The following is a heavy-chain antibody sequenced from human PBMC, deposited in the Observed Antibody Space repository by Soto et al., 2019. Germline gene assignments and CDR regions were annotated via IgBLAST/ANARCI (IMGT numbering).Heavy chain of an antibody. D-gene: IGHD4-17*01. CDR3: ASSTFDYGDYVFDP. CDR1: GYTFTSYG. Sequence: LVKVSCKASGYTFTSYGISWVRQAPGQGLEWMGWISAYNGNTNYAQKLQGRVTMTTDTSTSTAYMELRSLRSDDTAVYYCASSTFDYGDYVFDPWGQGTLVTVSS. CDR2: ISAYNGNT. J-gene: IGHJ5*02. V-gene: IGHV1-18*01.